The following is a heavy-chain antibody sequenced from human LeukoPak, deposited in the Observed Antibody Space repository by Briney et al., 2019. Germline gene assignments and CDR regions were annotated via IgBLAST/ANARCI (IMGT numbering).Heavy chain of an antibody. Sequence: GGSLRLSCAASGFTFRSYAMTWVRQAPGKGLEWVASISDSGGITFYADSVKGRFTISRDNSKNTLYLQMNSLRAEDTAVYYCARDRRIQPLFYFGYWGQGTLATLSS. CDR3: ARDRRIQPLFYFGY. D-gene: IGHD2-21*01. V-gene: IGHV3-23*01. CDR1: GFTFRSYA. J-gene: IGHJ4*02. CDR2: ISDSGGIT.